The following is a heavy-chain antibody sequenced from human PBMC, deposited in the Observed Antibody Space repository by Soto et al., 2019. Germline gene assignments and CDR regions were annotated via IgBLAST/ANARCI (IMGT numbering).Heavy chain of an antibody. D-gene: IGHD3-22*01. J-gene: IGHJ5*02. CDR3: ARTGKFYYYDTTGLPFDP. V-gene: IGHV4-4*02. CDR2: IYHLGRT. CDR1: GVTISSTRW. Sequence: KPSETLSLTCTVSGVTISSTRWWSWVRLSPGKGLEWIGEIYHLGRTNYNPSLKSRVTLSIDKSNNQFSLTLTSVTAADTAVYFCARTGKFYYYDTTGLPFDPWGPGILVTVSS.